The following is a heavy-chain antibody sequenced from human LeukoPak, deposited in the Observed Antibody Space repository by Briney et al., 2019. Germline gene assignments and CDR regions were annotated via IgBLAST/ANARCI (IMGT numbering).Heavy chain of an antibody. V-gene: IGHV3-74*01. CDR2: INSDGSGT. Sequence: GGSLRLSCAASGFTFSSSWMHWVRQAPGKGLVWVARINSDGSGTNYADSVKGRSTISRDNANNTLYLHISNLRAEDAAFYYCAKERGWSFYFDSWGQGTLVTVSS. CDR3: AKERGWSFYFDS. D-gene: IGHD6-19*01. J-gene: IGHJ4*02. CDR1: GFTFSSSW.